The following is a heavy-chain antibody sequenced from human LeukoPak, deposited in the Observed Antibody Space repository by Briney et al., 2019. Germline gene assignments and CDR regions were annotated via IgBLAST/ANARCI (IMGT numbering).Heavy chain of an antibody. CDR3: ARAKYYYDSSGYYYY. Sequence: PGGSLRLSCAASGFTFSSYWMSWVRQAPGKGLEWVANIKQDGSEKYYVDSVKVRFTISRDNAKNSMYPQMNSLRAEDTAVYYCARAKYYYDSSGYYYYWGQGTLVTVSS. J-gene: IGHJ4*02. V-gene: IGHV3-7*01. CDR2: IKQDGSEK. D-gene: IGHD3-22*01. CDR1: GFTFSSYW.